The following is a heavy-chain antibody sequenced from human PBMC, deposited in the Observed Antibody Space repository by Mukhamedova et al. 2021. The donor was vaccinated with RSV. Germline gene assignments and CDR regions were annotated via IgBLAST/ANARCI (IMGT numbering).Heavy chain of an antibody. CDR3: ARCLAAAAMSPPLDY. V-gene: IGHV3-30-3*01. CDR2: ISYDGSNK. D-gene: IGHD6-13*01. J-gene: IGHJ4*02. CDR1: SSYA. Sequence: SSYAMHWVRQAPGKGLEWVAVISYDGSNKYYADSVKGRFTISRDNSKNTLYLQMNSLRAEDTAVYYCARCLAAAAMSPPLDYWGQ.